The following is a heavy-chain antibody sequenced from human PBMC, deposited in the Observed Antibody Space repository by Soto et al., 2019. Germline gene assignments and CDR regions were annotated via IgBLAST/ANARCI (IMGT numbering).Heavy chain of an antibody. D-gene: IGHD3-22*01. V-gene: IGHV3-74*01. CDR1: GFTFSTW. J-gene: IGHJ4*02. CDR3: TRGASGYGNFDY. Sequence: EVQLVESGGGLVQPGGSLRLSCVASGFTFSTWMHWVRQAPGKGLVWVSRINSDGSSITYADSVKGRFIISRDNAKTTLYLQMSSLTAEDTAVYYCTRGASGYGNFDYWGQGVLVTVSS. CDR2: INSDGSSI.